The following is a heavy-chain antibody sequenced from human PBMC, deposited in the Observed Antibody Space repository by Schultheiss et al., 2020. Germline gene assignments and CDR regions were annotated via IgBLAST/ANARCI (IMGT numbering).Heavy chain of an antibody. Sequence: GGSLRLSCAASGFTFSNAWMNWVRQAPGKGLEWVANIKQDGSEKYYVDSVKGRFTISRDNAKNSLYLQMNSLRAEDTAVYYCARSPDSSGWYGLGNYYYYGMDVWGQGTTVTVSS. CDR3: ARSPDSSGWYGLGNYYYYGMDV. CDR2: IKQDGSEK. CDR1: GFTFSNAW. V-gene: IGHV3-7*03. D-gene: IGHD6-19*01. J-gene: IGHJ6*02.